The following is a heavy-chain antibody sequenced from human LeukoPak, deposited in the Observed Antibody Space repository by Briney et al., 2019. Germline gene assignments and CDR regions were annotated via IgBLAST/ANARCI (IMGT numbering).Heavy chain of an antibody. J-gene: IGHJ6*04. CDR1: GGSISSYY. CDR2: IYYSGST. Sequence: SETLSLTCTVSGGSISSYYWSWIRQPPGKGLEWIGYIYYSGSTNYNPSLKSRVAISVDTSKNQFSLKLSSVTAADTAVYCCARGSRTMVYYYGMDVWGKGTTVTVSS. CDR3: ARGSRTMVYYYGMDV. V-gene: IGHV4-59*01. D-gene: IGHD3-10*01.